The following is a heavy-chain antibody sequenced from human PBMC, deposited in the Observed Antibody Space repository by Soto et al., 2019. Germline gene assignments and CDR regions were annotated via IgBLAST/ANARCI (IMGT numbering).Heavy chain of an antibody. CDR2: ISGSGGST. D-gene: IGHD6-6*01. CDR3: AKRDSSSSYYYYYYMDV. J-gene: IGHJ6*03. V-gene: IGHV3-23*01. Sequence: PGGSLRLSCAASGFTFSSYAMSWVRQAPGKGLEWVSAISGSGGSTYYADSVKGRFTISRDNSKNTLYLQMNSLRAEDTAVYYCAKRDSSSSYYYYYYMDVWGKGTTVTVSS. CDR1: GFTFSSYA.